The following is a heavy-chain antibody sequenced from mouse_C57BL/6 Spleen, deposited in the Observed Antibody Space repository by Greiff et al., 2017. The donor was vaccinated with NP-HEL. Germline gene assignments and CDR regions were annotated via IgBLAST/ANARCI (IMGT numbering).Heavy chain of an antibody. CDR3: ASHDGYYLYWYFDV. Sequence: EVQLQQSGPVLVKPGASVKMSCKASGYTFTDYYMNWVKQSHGKSLEWIGVINPYNGGTSYNQKFKGKATLTVEKSSSTAYMELNSMTSEDSAVYYCASHDGYYLYWYFDVWGTGTTVTVSS. V-gene: IGHV1-19*01. CDR1: GYTFTDYY. J-gene: IGHJ1*03. CDR2: INPYNGGT. D-gene: IGHD2-3*01.